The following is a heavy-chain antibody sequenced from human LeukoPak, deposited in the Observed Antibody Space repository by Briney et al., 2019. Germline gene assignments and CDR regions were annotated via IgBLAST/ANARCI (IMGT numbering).Heavy chain of an antibody. CDR2: IYYSGST. Sequence: SETLSLTCTVSGGSISSSSYYWGWIRQPPGKGLEWIGSIYYSGSTYYNPSLKSRVTISVDTSQNQFSLKLSSVTAADTAVYYCARHRSDGYDDDAFDIWGQGTMVTVSS. CDR1: GGSISSSSYY. D-gene: IGHD5-12*01. V-gene: IGHV4-39*01. CDR3: ARHRSDGYDDDAFDI. J-gene: IGHJ3*02.